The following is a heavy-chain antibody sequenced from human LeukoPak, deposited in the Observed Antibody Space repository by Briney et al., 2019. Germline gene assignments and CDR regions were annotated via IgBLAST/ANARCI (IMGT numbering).Heavy chain of an antibody. V-gene: IGHV3-23*01. D-gene: IGHD6-6*01. CDR3: ALTWSIAATGFDY. J-gene: IGHJ4*02. CDR1: GFTFSSYA. Sequence: AGGSLRLSCAASGFTFSSYAMSWVRQAPGKGLEWVSAISGSGGSTYYADSVKGRFTISRDNSKNTLYLQMNSLRAEDTAVYYCALTWSIAATGFDYWGQGTLVTVSS. CDR2: ISGSGGST.